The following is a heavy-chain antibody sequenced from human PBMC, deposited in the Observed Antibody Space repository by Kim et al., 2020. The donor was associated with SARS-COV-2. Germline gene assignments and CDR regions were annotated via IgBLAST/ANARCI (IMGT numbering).Heavy chain of an antibody. CDR3: ARVSSIAAAGSFDY. Sequence: VAGKSLKTINPDTSKNQFSLQLNSVTPEDTAVYYCARVSSIAAAGSFDYWGQGTLVTVSS. D-gene: IGHD6-13*01. J-gene: IGHJ4*02. V-gene: IGHV6-1*01.